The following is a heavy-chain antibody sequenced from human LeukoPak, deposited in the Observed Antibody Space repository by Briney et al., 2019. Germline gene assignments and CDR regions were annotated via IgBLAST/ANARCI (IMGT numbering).Heavy chain of an antibody. V-gene: IGHV4-31*03. CDR1: GGSISSGYYY. CDR3: ASDMGTAGTFGFQH. D-gene: IGHD6-13*01. CDR2: IYYSGST. Sequence: SETLSLTCTVSGGSISSGYYYWSWIRQHPGKGLEWIGYIYYSGSTYYNPSLKSRVTISVDTSTNQFSLKLTSVTAADTAVYYCASDMGTAGTFGFQHWGQGTLVTVSS. J-gene: IGHJ1*01.